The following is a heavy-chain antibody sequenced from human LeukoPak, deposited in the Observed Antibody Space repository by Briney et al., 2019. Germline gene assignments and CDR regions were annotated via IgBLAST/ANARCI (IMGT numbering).Heavy chain of an antibody. D-gene: IGHD2-15*01. Sequence: PETLSLTCTVSGGSISGSSYYWGWIRQPPGKGLDWIGSIFYSGSTYYNPSLKSRLTISVDTSKNQFSLKLSSVTAADTAVYYCARIYCSDGSCSRPWDYWGQGTLVTVSS. CDR3: ARIYCSDGSCSRPWDY. V-gene: IGHV4-39*01. CDR2: IFYSGST. CDR1: GGSISGSSYY. J-gene: IGHJ4*02.